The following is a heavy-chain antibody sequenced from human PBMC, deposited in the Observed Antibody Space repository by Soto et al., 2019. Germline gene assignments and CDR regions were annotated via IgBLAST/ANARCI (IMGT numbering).Heavy chain of an antibody. J-gene: IGHJ4*02. V-gene: IGHV4-39*07. D-gene: IGHD6-13*01. Sequence: SETLSLPCTVSRGSISRSSYYWAWIRPPPGKGLEWLGGIYDSGTTYYNPALKSRGTISADKTKKQFSLKLSSVTAAVTAAYYCTTGIAGSSWYFWGQGTLVTVAS. CDR3: TTGIAGSSWYF. CDR2: IYDSGTT. CDR1: RGSISRSSYY.